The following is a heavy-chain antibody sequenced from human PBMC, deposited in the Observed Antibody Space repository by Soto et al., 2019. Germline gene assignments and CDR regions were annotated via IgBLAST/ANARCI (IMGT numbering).Heavy chain of an antibody. CDR1: GGTFSSYA. CDR3: ASDYDYIWGSYREGGFDY. CDR2: IIPIFGTA. V-gene: IGHV1-69*01. Sequence: QVQLVQSGAEVKKPGSSVKVSCKASGGTFSSYAISWVRQAPGQGLEWMGGIIPIFGTANYAPKFQGRVTITADESTSTAYMELSSLRSEDTAVYYCASDYDYIWGSYREGGFDYWGQGTLVTVSS. D-gene: IGHD3-16*02. J-gene: IGHJ4*02.